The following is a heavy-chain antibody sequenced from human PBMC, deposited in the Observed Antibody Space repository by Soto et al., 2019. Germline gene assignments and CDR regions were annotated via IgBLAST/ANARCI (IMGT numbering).Heavy chain of an antibody. V-gene: IGHV1-69*13. CDR3: ARPSYDFWSGYPHNWFDP. J-gene: IGHJ5*02. D-gene: IGHD3-3*01. CDR1: GGTFSSYA. CDR2: IIPIFGTA. Sequence: GASVKVSCKASGGTFSSYAISWVRQAPGQGLEWMGGIIPIFGTANYAQKFQGRVTITADESTSTAYMELSSLRSEDTAVYYCARPSYDFWSGYPHNWFDPWGRGTLVTVSS.